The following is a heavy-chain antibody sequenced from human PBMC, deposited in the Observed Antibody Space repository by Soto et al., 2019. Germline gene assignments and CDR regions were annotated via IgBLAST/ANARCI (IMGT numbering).Heavy chain of an antibody. Sequence: QVQLVESGGGVVQPGRSLRLSCAASGFTFSSYGMHWVRQAPGKGLEWVAVISYDGSNKYYADSVKGRFTISRDNSKNTLYLQMNSLRAEDTAVCYCAKDGSSSWYFDYWGQGTLVTVSS. CDR2: ISYDGSNK. V-gene: IGHV3-30*18. D-gene: IGHD6-13*01. CDR3: AKDGSSSWYFDY. CDR1: GFTFSSYG. J-gene: IGHJ4*02.